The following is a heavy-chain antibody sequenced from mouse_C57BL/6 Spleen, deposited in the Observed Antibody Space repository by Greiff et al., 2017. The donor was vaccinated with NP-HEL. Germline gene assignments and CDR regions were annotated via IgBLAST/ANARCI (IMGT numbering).Heavy chain of an antibody. CDR1: GFTFSSYA. V-gene: IGHV5-4*01. CDR3: ARDDGYPLYAMDY. CDR2: ISDGGSYT. Sequence: EVQVVESGGGLVKPGGSLKLSCAASGFTFSSYAMSWVRQTPEKRLEWVATISDGGSYTYYPDNVKGRFTISRDNAKNNLYLQMSHLKSEDTAMYYCARDDGYPLYAMDYWGQGTSVTVSS. J-gene: IGHJ4*01. D-gene: IGHD2-3*01.